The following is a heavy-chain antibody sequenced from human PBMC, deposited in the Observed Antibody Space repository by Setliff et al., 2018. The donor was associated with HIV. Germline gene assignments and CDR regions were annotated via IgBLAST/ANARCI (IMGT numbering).Heavy chain of an antibody. V-gene: IGHV3-21*01. Sequence: GGSLRLSCAASGFTFSSYTMNWVRQAPGKGLEWVSSISSSSYYIYYADSVKGRFTISRDNAKNSLFLQMNSLRAEDTAVYYCARGRTGVTAPLHWGQGTLVTVSS. D-gene: IGHD3-10*01. CDR2: ISSSSYYI. CDR1: GFTFSSYT. CDR3: ARGRTGVTAPLH. J-gene: IGHJ4*02.